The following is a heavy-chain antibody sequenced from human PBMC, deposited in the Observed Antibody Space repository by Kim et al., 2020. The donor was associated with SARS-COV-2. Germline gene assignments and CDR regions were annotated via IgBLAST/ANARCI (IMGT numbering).Heavy chain of an antibody. CDR1: RFTFPRDN. J-gene: IGHJ4*02. CDR2: ISVTDAI. V-gene: IGHV3-48*02. D-gene: IGHD7-27*01. CDR3: ARDWNWGIDV. Sequence: GGSLRLACATSRFTFPRDNMHRVRQSPGKSLEGISYISVTDAISYADSVKGRFTISRDYAKHSLDLQMNSLRDEDTAVYYCARDWNWGIDVWGQGTLVTVSS.